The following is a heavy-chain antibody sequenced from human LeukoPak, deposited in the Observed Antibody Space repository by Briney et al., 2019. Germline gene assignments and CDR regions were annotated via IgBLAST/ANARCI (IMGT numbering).Heavy chain of an antibody. CDR1: GFTFSSYS. Sequence: GGSLRLSCVVSGFTFSSYSMNWVRQAPGKGLEWISYISSSSTTIYYADSVKGRFTISRDNAKYSLYLQMNSLRDEDTAVYYCARDLYFWGQGTLVTVSS. J-gene: IGHJ4*02. V-gene: IGHV3-48*02. D-gene: IGHD2-15*01. CDR3: ARDLYF. CDR2: ISSSSTTI.